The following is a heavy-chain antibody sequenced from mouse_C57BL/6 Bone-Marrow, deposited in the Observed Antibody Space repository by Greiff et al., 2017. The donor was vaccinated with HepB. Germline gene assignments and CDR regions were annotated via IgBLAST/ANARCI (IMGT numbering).Heavy chain of an antibody. D-gene: IGHD2-1*01. J-gene: IGHJ2*01. V-gene: IGHV5-16*01. CDR3: AREIYYGNSFDY. CDR2: INYDGSST. Sequence: EVHLVESEGGLVQPGSSMKLSCTASGFTFSDYYMAWVRQVPEKGLEWVANINYDGSSTYYLDSLKSRFIISRDNAKNILYLQMSSLKSEDTATYYCAREIYYGNSFDYWGQGTTLTVSS. CDR1: GFTFSDYY.